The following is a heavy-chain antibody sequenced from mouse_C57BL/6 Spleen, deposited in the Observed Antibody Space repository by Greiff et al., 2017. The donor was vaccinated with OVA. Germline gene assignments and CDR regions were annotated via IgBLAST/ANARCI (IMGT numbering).Heavy chain of an antibody. Sequence: QVQLKQPGAELVRPGSSVKLSCKASGYTFTSYWMHWVKQRPIQGLEWIGNIDPSDSETHYNQKFKDKATLTVDKSSSTAYMQLSSLTSEDSAVYYCARSTSITTVVAFDYWGQGTTLTVSS. CDR2: IDPSDSET. CDR1: GYTFTSYW. CDR3: ARSTSITTVVAFDY. V-gene: IGHV1-52*01. D-gene: IGHD1-1*01. J-gene: IGHJ2*01.